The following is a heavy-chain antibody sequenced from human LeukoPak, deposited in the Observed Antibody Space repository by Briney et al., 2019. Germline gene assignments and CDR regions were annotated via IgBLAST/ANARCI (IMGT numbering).Heavy chain of an antibody. CDR1: GYTFTSYA. J-gene: IGHJ4*02. V-gene: IGHV1-3*01. Sequence: VASVKVSCKASGYTFTSYAMHWVRQAPGQRLEWMGWINAGNGNTKYSQKSQGRVTITRDTSASTAYMELSSLRSEDTAVYYCARAVSRGDFDYWGQGTLVTVSS. CDR3: ARAVSRGDFDY. CDR2: INAGNGNT. D-gene: IGHD2-8*01.